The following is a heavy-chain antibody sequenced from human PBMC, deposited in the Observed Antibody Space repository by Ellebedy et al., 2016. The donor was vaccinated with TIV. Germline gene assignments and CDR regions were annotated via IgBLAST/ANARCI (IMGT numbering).Heavy chain of an antibody. CDR3: ARGSAIYYYDSSGGAFDY. D-gene: IGHD3-22*01. CDR1: GGSISSGSSY. V-gene: IGHV4-31*03. Sequence: SETLSLTXTVSGGSISSGSSYWTWIRQHPGKGLEWIGFISYSGRTSYNPSLKSRVIISADTSKNQFSLELSSVTAADTAVYYCARGSAIYYYDSSGGAFDYWGQGTLVTVSS. CDR2: ISYSGRT. J-gene: IGHJ4*02.